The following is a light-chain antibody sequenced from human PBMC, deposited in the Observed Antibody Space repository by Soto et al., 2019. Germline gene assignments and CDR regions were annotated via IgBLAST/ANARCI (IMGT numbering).Light chain of an antibody. V-gene: IGKV1-39*01. CDR2: DAS. Sequence: DIQMTQSPSSLSASVGDRVTITCRASQTISTSLSWYQQKAWKAPKFLIYDASSLQSGVPLRFSGSGSGTEFTLTIRGLQPEDFATYYCLQSFAPPWTFGQGTRVDIK. CDR3: LQSFAPPWT. CDR1: QTISTS. J-gene: IGKJ1*01.